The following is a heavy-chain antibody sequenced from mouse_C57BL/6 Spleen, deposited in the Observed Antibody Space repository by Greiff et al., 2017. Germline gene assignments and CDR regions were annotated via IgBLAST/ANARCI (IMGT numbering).Heavy chain of an antibody. J-gene: IGHJ2*01. Sequence: VQLKQSGPELVKPGASVKISCKASGYSFTDYNMHWVKQSHGKSLEWIGVLNPNYGTTSYNQKFKGKATLTVDQSSSTAYMQRNSLTSEDSAFYYCALSNYFDYWGQGTTLTVSA. CDR3: ALSNYFDY. V-gene: IGHV1-39*01. CDR2: LNPNYGTT. CDR1: GYSFTDYN.